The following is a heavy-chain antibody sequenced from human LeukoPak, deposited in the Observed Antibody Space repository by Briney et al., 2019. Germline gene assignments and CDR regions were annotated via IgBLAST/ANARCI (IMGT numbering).Heavy chain of an antibody. CDR3: ARGFYVWGSYRSPPFDY. CDR1: GYTFTGYY. CDR2: INPNSGGT. Sequence: GVSVKVSCKASGYTFTGYYMHWVRQAPGQGLEWMGWINPNSGGTNYAQKFQGRVTMTRDTSISTACMELSRLRSDDTAVYYCARGFYVWGSYRSPPFDYWGQGTLVTVSS. J-gene: IGHJ4*02. D-gene: IGHD3-16*02. V-gene: IGHV1-2*02.